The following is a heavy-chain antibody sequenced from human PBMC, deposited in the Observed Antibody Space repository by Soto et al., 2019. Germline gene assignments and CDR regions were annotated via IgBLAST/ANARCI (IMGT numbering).Heavy chain of an antibody. CDR1: GFTFSSYG. Sequence: GGSLIVSCAASGFTFSSYGMHWVRQAPGKGLVWVSRINSDGSSTSFADSVKGRFTISRDNAKNTLYLQMNSLRAEDTAVYYCASSLLTPFDYWGQGTLVTVSS. J-gene: IGHJ4*02. CDR3: ASSLLTPFDY. V-gene: IGHV3-74*01. CDR2: INSDGSST. D-gene: IGHD7-27*01.